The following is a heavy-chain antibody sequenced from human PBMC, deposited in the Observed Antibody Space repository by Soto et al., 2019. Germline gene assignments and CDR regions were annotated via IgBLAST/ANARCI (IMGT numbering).Heavy chain of an antibody. CDR3: ARLSNTRVGDYGMDV. V-gene: IGHV4-39*01. D-gene: IGHD3-10*01. J-gene: IGHJ6*02. CDR1: GGSISSSSYY. CDR2: IYYSGST. Sequence: ETLSLTCTVSGGSISSSSYYWGWIRQPPGKGLEWIGSIYYSGSTYYNPSLKSRVTISVDTSKNQFSLKLSSVTAADTAVYYCARLSNTRVGDYGMDVWGQGTTVTVSS.